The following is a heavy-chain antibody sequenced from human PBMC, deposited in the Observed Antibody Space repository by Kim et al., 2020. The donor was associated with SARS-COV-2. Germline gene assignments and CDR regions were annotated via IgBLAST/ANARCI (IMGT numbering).Heavy chain of an antibody. CDR2: ISYDGSNK. Sequence: GGSLRLSCAASGFTFSSYAMHWVRQAPGKGLEWVAVISYDGSNKYYADSVKGRFTISRDNSKNTLYLQMNSLRAEDTAVYYCARDRGYSSSWSGPARDYYYGMDVWGQGTTVTVSS. CDR1: GFTFSSYA. CDR3: ARDRGYSSSWSGPARDYYYGMDV. V-gene: IGHV3-30*04. J-gene: IGHJ6*02. D-gene: IGHD6-13*01.